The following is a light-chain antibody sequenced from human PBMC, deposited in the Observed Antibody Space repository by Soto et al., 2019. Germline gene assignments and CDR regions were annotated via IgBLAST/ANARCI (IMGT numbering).Light chain of an antibody. CDR3: NSYVAGSNV. Sequence: QSALTQPPSASGSPGQSVTISRTGTSSDVGKYDYVSWFQHHPGKAPKLIIYEVSKRPSGVPDRFSGSKSGSTASLTVSGLQTEDEADYYCNSYVAGSNVFGTGTKLTVL. V-gene: IGLV2-8*01. CDR2: EVS. CDR1: SSDVGKYDY. J-gene: IGLJ1*01.